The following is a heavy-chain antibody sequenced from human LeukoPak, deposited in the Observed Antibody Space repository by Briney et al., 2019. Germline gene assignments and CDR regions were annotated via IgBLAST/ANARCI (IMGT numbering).Heavy chain of an antibody. J-gene: IGHJ5*02. V-gene: IGHV4-61*08. CDR1: GGSISSGGYY. CDR2: IYYSGST. D-gene: IGHD3-22*01. Sequence: SETLSLTCTVSGGSISSGGYYWSWIRQHPGKGLEWIGYIYYSGSTNYNPSLKSRVTISVDTSKNQFSLKLSSVTAADTAVYYCARLYYDSSRYPNWFDPWGQGTLVTVSS. CDR3: ARLYYDSSRYPNWFDP.